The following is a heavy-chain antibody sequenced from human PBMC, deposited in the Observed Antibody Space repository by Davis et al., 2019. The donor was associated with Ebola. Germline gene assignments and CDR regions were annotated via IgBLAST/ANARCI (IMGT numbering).Heavy chain of an antibody. CDR1: GFTFDDYG. V-gene: IGHV3-20*04. J-gene: IGHJ4*02. Sequence: GESLKISCAASGFTFDDYGMSWVRQAPGKGLEWVSGINWNGGSTGYADSVKGRFTIPRDNAKNSLYLQMNSLRAEDTALYYCARDLGSARGFDYWGQGTLVTVSS. D-gene: IGHD3-10*01. CDR2: INWNGGST. CDR3: ARDLGSARGFDY.